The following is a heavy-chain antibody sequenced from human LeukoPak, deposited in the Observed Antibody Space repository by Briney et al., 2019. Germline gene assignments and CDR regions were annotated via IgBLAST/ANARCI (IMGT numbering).Heavy chain of an antibody. CDR2: ISGSGGST. Sequence: GGSLRLSCAASGFTFSSYAMSWVRQAPGKGLEWVSAISGSGGSTYYADSVKGRFTISRDNSKNTPYLQMNSLRAEDTTVYYCAKRDGYNLGLVDYWGQGTLVTVSS. V-gene: IGHV3-23*01. CDR1: GFTFSSYA. D-gene: IGHD5-24*01. CDR3: AKRDGYNLGLVDY. J-gene: IGHJ4*02.